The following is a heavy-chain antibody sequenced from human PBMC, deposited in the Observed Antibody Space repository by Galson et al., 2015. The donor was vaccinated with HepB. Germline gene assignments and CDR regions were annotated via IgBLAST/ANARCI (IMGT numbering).Heavy chain of an antibody. D-gene: IGHD6-19*01. V-gene: IGHV1-8*01. CDR3: ARESPLYSSGWYGTPAFDI. CDR1: GYTFTSYD. Sequence: SVKVSCKASGYTFTSYDINWVRQATGQGLEWMGWMNPNSGNTGYAQKFQGRVTMTRNTSISTAYMELSSLRSEDTAVYYCARESPLYSSGWYGTPAFDIWGQGTMVTVSS. J-gene: IGHJ3*02. CDR2: MNPNSGNT.